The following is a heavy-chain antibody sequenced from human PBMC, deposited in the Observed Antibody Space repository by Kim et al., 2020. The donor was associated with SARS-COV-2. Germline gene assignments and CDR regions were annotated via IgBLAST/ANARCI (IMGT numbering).Heavy chain of an antibody. D-gene: IGHD5-12*01. CDR3: ARWDSGYDYVKGDYGMDV. CDR1: GFTFSSYA. CDR2: ISSNGGST. Sequence: GGSLRLSCAASGFTFSSYAMHWVRQAPGKGLEYVSAISSNGGSTYYANSVKGRFTISRDNSKNTLYLQMGSLRAEDMAVYYCARWDSGYDYVKGDYGMDVWGQGTTVTVSS. J-gene: IGHJ6*02. V-gene: IGHV3-64*01.